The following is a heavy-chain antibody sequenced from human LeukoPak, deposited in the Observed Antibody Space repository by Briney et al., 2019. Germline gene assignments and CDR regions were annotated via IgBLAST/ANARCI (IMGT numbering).Heavy chain of an antibody. V-gene: IGHV1-2*02. CDR1: GYTFNNYY. J-gene: IGHJ5*02. Sequence: ASVKVSCKASGYTFNNYYMHWARLALGQGLEWMGWVYPKTGVTNYAQNFQGRVTMTRDTSISTVYMELSRLTSDDTAVYYCARESNYYDTWGQGTLVTVSS. CDR2: VYPKTGVT. CDR3: ARESNYYDT. D-gene: IGHD3-22*01.